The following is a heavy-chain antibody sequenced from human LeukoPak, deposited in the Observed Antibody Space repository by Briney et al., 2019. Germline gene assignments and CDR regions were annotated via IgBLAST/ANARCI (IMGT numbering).Heavy chain of an antibody. D-gene: IGHD3-9*01. CDR1: GFTFSSYW. CDR3: ARHSPAEDILTGYSRDALDI. CDR2: IKQDGSEK. J-gene: IGHJ3*02. V-gene: IGHV3-7*01. Sequence: PGGSLRLSCAASGFTFSSYWMSWVRQAPGKGLEWVANIKQDGSEKYYVDSVKGRFTISRDNAKNSLYLQMNSLRAEDTAVYYCARHSPAEDILTGYSRDALDIWGQGTMVTVSS.